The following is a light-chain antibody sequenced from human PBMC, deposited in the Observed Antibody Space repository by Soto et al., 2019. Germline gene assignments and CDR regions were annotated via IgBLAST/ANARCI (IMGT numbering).Light chain of an antibody. CDR2: RDT. Sequence: SYELTQPLSVSVALGQTARVTCGGNNIGSKNVHWYQQKPGQAPVLVIYRDTYRPSGIPERFSGSNSGNTATLTISRAQGGDEADDYCHMWDSSTVVFGGGTKLTVL. J-gene: IGLJ3*02. CDR3: HMWDSSTVV. CDR1: NIGSKN. V-gene: IGLV3-9*01.